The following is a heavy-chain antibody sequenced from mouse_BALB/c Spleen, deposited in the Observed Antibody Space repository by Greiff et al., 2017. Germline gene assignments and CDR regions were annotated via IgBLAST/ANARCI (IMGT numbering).Heavy chain of an antibody. CDR3: AREALITTVVARGFDV. V-gene: IGHV5-17*02. Sequence: EVQGVESGGGLVQPGGSRKLSCAASGFTFSSFGMHWVRQAPEKGLEWVAYISSGSSTIYYADTVKGRSTISRDNPKNTLFLQMTSLRSEDTAMYYCAREALITTVVARGFDVWGAGTTVTVSS. D-gene: IGHD1-1*01. CDR2: ISSGSSTI. CDR1: GFTFSSFG. J-gene: IGHJ1*01.